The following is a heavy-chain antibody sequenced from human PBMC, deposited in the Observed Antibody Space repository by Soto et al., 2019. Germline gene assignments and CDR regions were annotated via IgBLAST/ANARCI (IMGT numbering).Heavy chain of an antibody. Sequence: PGGSLRLSCAASGFTFTTYAMYWIRQAPGKGLEWVASISQVGSNKYYTDSVKGRFTISRDNSENTVYLQMNSLTPEDTAVYYCARDLGTFSVVPAAMGDLWGQGTLVTVSS. CDR3: ARDLGTFSVVPAAMGDL. CDR2: ISQVGSNK. J-gene: IGHJ5*02. V-gene: IGHV3-30-3*01. CDR1: GFTFTTYA. D-gene: IGHD2-2*01.